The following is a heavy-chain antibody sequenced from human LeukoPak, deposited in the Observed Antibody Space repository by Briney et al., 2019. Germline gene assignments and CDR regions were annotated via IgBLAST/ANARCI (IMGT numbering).Heavy chain of an antibody. Sequence: GESLKISFQGSGYSFTDYWIAWVRPVPGKGLEWMAIVYPRDSDTRYSPSFQGQVTVSADKSISTAYLQWSSLKASDTAIYYCTRPDSTGFYTDWGQGTLVTVSS. CDR1: GYSFTDYW. V-gene: IGHV5-51*01. CDR3: TRPDSTGFYTD. CDR2: VYPRDSDT. J-gene: IGHJ4*02. D-gene: IGHD3-22*01.